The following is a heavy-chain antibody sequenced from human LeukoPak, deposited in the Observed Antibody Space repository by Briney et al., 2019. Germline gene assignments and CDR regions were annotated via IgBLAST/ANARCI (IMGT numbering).Heavy chain of an antibody. D-gene: IGHD3-22*01. CDR2: ISSSSSYI. Sequence: GSLRLSCAASGFTFSSYSMNWVRQAPGKGLEWVSSISSSSSYIYYAGPVKGRFTISRDNAKNSLYLQMNSLRAEDTAVYYCARDFRPETYDSSGYFAPDAFDIWGQGTMVTVSS. V-gene: IGHV3-21*01. J-gene: IGHJ3*02. CDR3: ARDFRPETYDSSGYFAPDAFDI. CDR1: GFTFSSYS.